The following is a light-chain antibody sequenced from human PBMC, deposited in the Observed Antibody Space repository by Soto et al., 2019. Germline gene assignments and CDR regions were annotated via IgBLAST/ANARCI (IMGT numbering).Light chain of an antibody. Sequence: DIVMTQSPDSLAVSLGERATINCKSSQSSDKNYLAWYQQKPGQPPKLLIYWASTRESGVPDRFSGSGSGTDFTLTISSLQAEDVAVYYCQQYYSSPLTFGGGTKVEIK. V-gene: IGKV4-1*01. CDR2: WAS. CDR1: QSSDKNY. CDR3: QQYYSSPLT. J-gene: IGKJ4*01.